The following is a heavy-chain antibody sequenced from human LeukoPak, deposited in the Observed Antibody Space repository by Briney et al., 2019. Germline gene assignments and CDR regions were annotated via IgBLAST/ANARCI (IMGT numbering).Heavy chain of an antibody. CDR2: IKQDGSEK. D-gene: IGHD6-25*01. CDR3: ARDCGGYGRRDCY. CDR1: GFTFSSYW. Sequence: GGSLRLSCAASGFTFSSYWMNWVRQAPGKGLEWVANIKQDGSEKYYVDSVKGRFTISRDNAKNSLYLQMNSLRAEDTAIYYCARDCGGYGRRDCYWGQGTLVTVSS. V-gene: IGHV3-7*03. J-gene: IGHJ4*02.